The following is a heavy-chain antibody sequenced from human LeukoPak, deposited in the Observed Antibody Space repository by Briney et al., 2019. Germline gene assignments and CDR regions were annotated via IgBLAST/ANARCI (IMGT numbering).Heavy chain of an antibody. CDR3: AHSSSWYPRN. CDR2: IYASGST. J-gene: IGHJ4*02. D-gene: IGHD6-13*01. Sequence: SETLSLTCTVSGGSISGYYWSWIRQPAGKGLEWIGRIYASGSTNYNPSLKSRVTMSVDTSNNQFSLKLNSVTAADTAVYYCAHSSSWYPRNWGQGTLVTVSS. V-gene: IGHV4-4*07. CDR1: GGSISGYY.